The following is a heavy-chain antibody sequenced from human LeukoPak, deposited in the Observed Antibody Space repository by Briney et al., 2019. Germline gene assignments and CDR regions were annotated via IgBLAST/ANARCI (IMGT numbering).Heavy chain of an antibody. CDR1: GGTFSSYA. CDR2: IIPIFGTA. V-gene: IGHV1-69*06. Sequence: ASVKVSCKASGGTFSSYAISWVRQAPGQGLEWMGGIIPIFGTANYAQKFQGRVTITADKSTSTAYMELSSLRSEDTAVSYCARGRSCSSTSCYADYYYGMDVWGKGTTVTVSS. J-gene: IGHJ6*04. D-gene: IGHD2-2*01. CDR3: ARGRSCSSTSCYADYYYGMDV.